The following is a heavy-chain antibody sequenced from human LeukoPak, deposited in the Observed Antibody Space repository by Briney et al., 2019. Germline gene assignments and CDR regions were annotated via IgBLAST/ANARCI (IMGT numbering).Heavy chain of an antibody. CDR2: ISSSSSYV. CDR3: ARGGVVSTSY. D-gene: IGHD5/OR15-5a*01. J-gene: IGHJ4*02. Sequence: PGGSLRLSCAASGFTFSSYSMNWVRQAPGKGLEWVSSISSSSSYVYYADSVKGRFTISRDNAKNSLYLQMNSLRAEDTAVYYCARGGVVSTSYWGQGALVTVSS. CDR1: GFTFSSYS. V-gene: IGHV3-21*01.